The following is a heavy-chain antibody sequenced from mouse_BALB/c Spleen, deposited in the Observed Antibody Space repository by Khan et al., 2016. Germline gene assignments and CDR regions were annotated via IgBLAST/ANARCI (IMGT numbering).Heavy chain of an antibody. V-gene: IGHV1S81*02. Sequence: VQLQQPGAELVNPGASVNLSCKASGYTLTSYWMHWVKQRPGQGLEWIGEINPSNGRTNYNEKFKSKATLTVDTSSSTAYMQLSSPTSEDSAVYYCARLLINLDYWGQGTTLTVSS. CDR3: ARLLINLDY. D-gene: IGHD2-1*01. CDR2: INPSNGRT. CDR1: GYTLTSYW. J-gene: IGHJ2*01.